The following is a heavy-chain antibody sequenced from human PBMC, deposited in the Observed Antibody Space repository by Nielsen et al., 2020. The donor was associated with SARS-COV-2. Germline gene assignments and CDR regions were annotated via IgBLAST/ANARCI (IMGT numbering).Heavy chain of an antibody. CDR1: GYTFTSYG. Sequence: ASVKVSCKASGYTFTSYGISWVRQAPGQGLEWMGIINPSGGSTSYAQKFQGRVTMTRDTSTSTVYMELSSLRSEDTAVYYCARDPPRDDLRFDYWGQGTLVTVSS. CDR2: INPSGGST. D-gene: IGHD5-24*01. V-gene: IGHV1-46*01. CDR3: ARDPPRDDLRFDY. J-gene: IGHJ4*02.